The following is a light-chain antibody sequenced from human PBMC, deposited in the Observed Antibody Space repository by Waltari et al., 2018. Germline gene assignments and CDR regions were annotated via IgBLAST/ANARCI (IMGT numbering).Light chain of an antibody. J-gene: IGKJ3*01. Sequence: EILLTKSPAPLPLSQGERATLPCRASQSVSSYLAWYHQKPGQAPRLLIYDASNRATGIPARFSGSGSGTDFTLTISSLEPEDFAVYYCQQRSNWPTFGPGTKVDIK. CDR1: QSVSSY. V-gene: IGKV3-11*01. CDR2: DAS. CDR3: QQRSNWPT.